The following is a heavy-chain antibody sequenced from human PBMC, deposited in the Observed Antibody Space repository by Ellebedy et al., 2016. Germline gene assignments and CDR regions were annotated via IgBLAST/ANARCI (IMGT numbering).Heavy chain of an antibody. V-gene: IGHV1-18*04. D-gene: IGHD3-10*01. CDR1: GYTFTTFS. CDR2: VSTFSGNT. Sequence: ASVKVSXXASGYTFTTFSITWVRQVPGQGLEWMGFVSTFSGNTKFAQKFQGRVSMTTDSSTHTAYMDLRSLRSDDTAMYYCAKTSGWGYGENWGQGTLVTVSS. CDR3: AKTSGWGYGEN. J-gene: IGHJ4*02.